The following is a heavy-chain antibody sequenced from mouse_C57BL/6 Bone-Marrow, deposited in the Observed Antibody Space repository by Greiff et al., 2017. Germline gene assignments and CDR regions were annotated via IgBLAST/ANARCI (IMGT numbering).Heavy chain of an antibody. CDR1: GYTFTSYW. Sequence: QVQLQQPGAELVRPGTSVKLSCKASGYTFTSYWMHWVKQRPGQGLEWIGVIDPSDSYTNYNQKFKGKATLTVDTSSSTAYIQLSSLTSEDSAVYYCARDGYYWFAYWGQGTLVTVSA. J-gene: IGHJ3*01. CDR2: IDPSDSYT. D-gene: IGHD2-3*01. V-gene: IGHV1-59*01. CDR3: ARDGYYWFAY.